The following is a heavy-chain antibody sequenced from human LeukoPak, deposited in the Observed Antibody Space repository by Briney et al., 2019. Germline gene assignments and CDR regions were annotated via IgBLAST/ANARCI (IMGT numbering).Heavy chain of an antibody. J-gene: IGHJ5*02. CDR3: AREAGYLSWFDP. V-gene: IGHV4-59*01. Sequence: SETLSLTCTVSGGSISSYYWSWIRQPPGKGLEWIGYIYYSGSTNYNPSLKSRVTISVDTSKNQFPLKLSSVTAADTAVYYCAREAGYLSWFDPWGQGTLITVSS. D-gene: IGHD6-13*01. CDR2: IYYSGST. CDR1: GGSISSYY.